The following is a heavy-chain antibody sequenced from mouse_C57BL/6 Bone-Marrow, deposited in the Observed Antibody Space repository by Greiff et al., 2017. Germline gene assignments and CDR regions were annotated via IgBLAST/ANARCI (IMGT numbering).Heavy chain of an antibody. D-gene: IGHD1-1*02. CDR3: ARRGLWSSMDY. J-gene: IGHJ4*01. V-gene: IGHV1-18*01. CDR2: INPNNGGT. CDR1: GYTFTDYN. Sequence: VQLQQSGPELVKPGASVKIPCKASGYTFTDYNMDWVKQSHGKSLEWIGDINPNNGGTIYNQKFKGKATLTVAKSSSTAYMELRSLTSEDTAVYYGARRGLWSSMDYWGQGTSVTGSS.